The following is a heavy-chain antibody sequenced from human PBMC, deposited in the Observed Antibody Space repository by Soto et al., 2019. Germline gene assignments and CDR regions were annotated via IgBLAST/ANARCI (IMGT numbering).Heavy chain of an antibody. V-gene: IGHV4-31*03. J-gene: IGHJ6*02. CDR1: GGSISSGGYY. D-gene: IGHD3-3*01. CDR2: IYYSGST. CDR3: VRNDYDFWSGQTLYGMDV. Sequence: SEALSLTCTVSGGSISSGGYYWSWIRQHPGKGLEWIGYIYYSGSTYYNPSLKSRVTISVDTSKNQFSLKLSSVTAADTAVYYCVRNDYDFWSGQTLYGMDVWGQGTTVTVSS.